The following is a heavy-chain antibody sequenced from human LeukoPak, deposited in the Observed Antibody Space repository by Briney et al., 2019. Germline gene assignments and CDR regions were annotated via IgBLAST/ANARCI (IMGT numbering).Heavy chain of an antibody. J-gene: IGHJ4*02. D-gene: IGHD1-1*01. CDR2: VKYDGNEE. CDR3: KSGGAAPGSFDY. CDR1: GFTFSSYW. V-gene: IGHV3-7*01. Sequence: GGSLRLSCAASGFTFSSYWMSWMRQAPGKGLEWVANVKYDGNEEYYVDSVKGRFTISRDNAKNSLYLQLNSLRVEDTAVYYCKSGGAAPGSFDYWGQGTLVTVSP.